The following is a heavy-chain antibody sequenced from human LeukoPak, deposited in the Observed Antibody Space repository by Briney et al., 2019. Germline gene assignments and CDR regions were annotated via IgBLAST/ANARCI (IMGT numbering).Heavy chain of an antibody. J-gene: IGHJ4*02. CDR3: VRPHIVGETNFDY. V-gene: IGHV3-23*01. CDR2: ISGSGGST. CDR1: GFTFSSYA. Sequence: TGGSLRLSCAASGFTFSSYAMSWVRQAPGKGLEWVSAISGSGGSTYYADSVKGRFTISRDNSKNTLYLQMNSLRAEDTAVYYCVRPHIVGETNFDYWGQGTLVTVSS. D-gene: IGHD1-26*01.